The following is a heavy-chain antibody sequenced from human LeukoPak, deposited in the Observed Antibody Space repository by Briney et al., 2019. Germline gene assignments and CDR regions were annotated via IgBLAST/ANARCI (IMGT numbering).Heavy chain of an antibody. V-gene: IGHV3-30*03. D-gene: IGHD3-10*01. CDR3: ARLFAWFGEPGYFDY. CDR1: GFTFSSYG. J-gene: IGHJ4*02. CDR2: ISYDGSNK. Sequence: GGSLRLSCAASGFTFSSYGMHWVRQAPGKGLEWVAVISYDGSNKYYADSVKGRFTISRDNSKNTLYLQMNSLRAEDTAVYYCARLFAWFGEPGYFDYWGQGTLVTVSS.